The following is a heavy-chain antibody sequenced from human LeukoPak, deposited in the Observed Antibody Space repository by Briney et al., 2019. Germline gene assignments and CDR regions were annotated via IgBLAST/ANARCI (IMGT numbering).Heavy chain of an antibody. V-gene: IGHV3-48*01. Sequence: PGGSLRLSCAASGFTFSSYSMNWVRQAPGKGLEWVSYISSSSSTIYYADSVKGRFTISRDNAKNSLYLQMNSLRAEDTAVYYCARDLVWYSDYWGQGTLVTVSS. CDR1: GFTFSSYS. CDR3: ARDLVWYSDY. J-gene: IGHJ4*02. CDR2: ISSSSSTI.